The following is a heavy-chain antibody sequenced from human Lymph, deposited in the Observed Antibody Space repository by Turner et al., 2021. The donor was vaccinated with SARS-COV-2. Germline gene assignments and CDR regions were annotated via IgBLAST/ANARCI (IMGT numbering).Heavy chain of an antibody. V-gene: IGHV3-30-3*01. J-gene: IGHJ4*02. CDR2: ISYDGSNK. D-gene: IGHD5-12*01. CDR1: GFSFSSYA. CDR3: ARDMGGYTDY. Sequence: QVQLVASGGGVVQLGRSLRLSCAASGFSFSSYAMYWVRQAPGKGLEWVALISYDGSNKYYADSVKGRSTISRDNSKNTLYLQMNSLRAEDTAVYYCARDMGGYTDYWGQGTLVTVSS.